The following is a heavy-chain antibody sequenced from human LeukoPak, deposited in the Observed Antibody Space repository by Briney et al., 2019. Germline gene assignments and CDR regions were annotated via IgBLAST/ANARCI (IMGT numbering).Heavy chain of an antibody. J-gene: IGHJ4*02. CDR2: ISSSSSYI. CDR1: GFTFSSYS. Sequence: GGSLRLSCAASGFTFSSYSMNWVRQAPGKGLEWVSSISSSSSYIYYADSVKGRFTISRDNAKNSLYLQMNSLRAEDTAVYYCARMYDSSGYNFDYWGQGTLVTVSS. V-gene: IGHV3-21*01. D-gene: IGHD3-22*01. CDR3: ARMYDSSGYNFDY.